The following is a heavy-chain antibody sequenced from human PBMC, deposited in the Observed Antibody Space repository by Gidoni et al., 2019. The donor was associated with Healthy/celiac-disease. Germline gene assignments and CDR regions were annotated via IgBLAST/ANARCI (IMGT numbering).Heavy chain of an antibody. CDR2: ISGSVGST. J-gene: IGHJ4*02. V-gene: IGHV3-23*01. CDR3: AKDERSGWYLYYFDY. Sequence: EVQLLESGGGLVQPGGSLRRSCAASGFTLSSYAMSWVRPAPGKGLEWVSAISGSVGSTYYADSVKGRFTISRDNSKNTLYLQMNSLRAEDTAVYYCAKDERSGWYLYYFDYWGQGTLVTVSS. CDR1: GFTLSSYA. D-gene: IGHD6-19*01.